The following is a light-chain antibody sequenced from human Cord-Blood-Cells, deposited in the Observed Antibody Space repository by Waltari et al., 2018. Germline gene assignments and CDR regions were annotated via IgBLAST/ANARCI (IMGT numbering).Light chain of an antibody. CDR1: SSDGGGYNY. V-gene: IGLV2-8*01. J-gene: IGLJ1*01. CDR2: EVS. Sequence: QSPLTQPPSASGSPGQSVTISCTGTSSDGGGYNYVSWYQLHPGKAPKLMIYEVSKWPSGVPDRFSGSKSGNTASLTVSGLQAEDEADYYCSSYAGSNNFVFGTGTKVTVL. CDR3: SSYAGSNNFV.